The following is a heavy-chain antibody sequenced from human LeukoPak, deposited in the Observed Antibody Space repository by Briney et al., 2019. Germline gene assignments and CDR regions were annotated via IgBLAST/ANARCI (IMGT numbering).Heavy chain of an antibody. J-gene: IGHJ4*02. D-gene: IGHD1-26*01. CDR2: IDHSGNT. CDR1: GGSFSNYY. Sequence: PSETLSPTCAVFGGSFSNYYLHWIRQPPGKGLEWIGEIDHSGNTKYNPSLKNRLTISVDTSKNQFSLNLSSVTATAVYYCVIFIMGTTTTDYWGQGTLVTVSS. CDR3: VIFIMGTTTTDY. V-gene: IGHV4-34*01.